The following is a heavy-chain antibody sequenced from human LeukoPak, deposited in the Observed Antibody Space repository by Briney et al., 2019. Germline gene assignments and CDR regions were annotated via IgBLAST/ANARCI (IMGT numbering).Heavy chain of an antibody. V-gene: IGHV3-7*01. CDR2: IKQDGSEK. CDR3: ARVSATYSSSWYALSYYYYYYMDV. D-gene: IGHD6-13*01. CDR1: RFTFSSYW. J-gene: IGHJ6*03. Sequence: GGSLRLSCAASRFTFSSYWMSWVRQAPGKGLEWVANIKQDGSEKYYVDSVKGRFTISRDNAKNSLYLQMNSLRAEDTAVYYCARVSATYSSSWYALSYYYYYYMDVWGKGTTVTVSS.